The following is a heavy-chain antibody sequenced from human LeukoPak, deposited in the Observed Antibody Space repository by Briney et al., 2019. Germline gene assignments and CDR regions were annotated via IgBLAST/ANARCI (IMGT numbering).Heavy chain of an antibody. CDR2: ISSGGSTI. Sequence: GGSLRLSCAASEFTFSRYGMNWVRQAPGKGLEWISYISSGGSTIYYADSVKGRFTISRDNARNSLYLQMNSLRAEDTAVYYCATYISAALDPWGQGTLVTVSS. J-gene: IGHJ5*02. D-gene: IGHD6-13*01. V-gene: IGHV3-48*04. CDR3: ATYISAALDP. CDR1: EFTFSRYG.